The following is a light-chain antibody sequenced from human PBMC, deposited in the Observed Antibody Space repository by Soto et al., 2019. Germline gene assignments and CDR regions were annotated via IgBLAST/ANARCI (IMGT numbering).Light chain of an antibody. CDR3: SSFASTNIWV. CDR2: EVS. CDR1: SSDVGGYDH. V-gene: IGLV2-14*01. Sequence: QSALTQPASVSGSPGQSITISCTGTSSDVGGYDHVSWYQQYPGKAPKLIIYEVSNRPSGLSNRFSGSKSGNTASLTISGLQAEDEADYYCSSFASTNIWVFGGGTKLTVL. J-gene: IGLJ3*02.